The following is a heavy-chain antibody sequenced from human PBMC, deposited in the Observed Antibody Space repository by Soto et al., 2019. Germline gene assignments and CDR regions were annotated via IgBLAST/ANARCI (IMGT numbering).Heavy chain of an antibody. CDR2: ISAYNGNT. D-gene: IGHD1-26*01. V-gene: IGHV1-18*01. CDR3: ASDHVARGKYYDY. CDR1: GYTFTSYG. J-gene: IGHJ4*02. Sequence: QVQLVQSGAEVKKPGASVKVSCKTSGYTFTSYGISWVRQAPGQGLEWMGGISAYNGNTNYGQKLQGRVTMTTDTXTSKGYVELRSLRSDDAAVYYCASDHVARGKYYDYWGQGTLVTVAS.